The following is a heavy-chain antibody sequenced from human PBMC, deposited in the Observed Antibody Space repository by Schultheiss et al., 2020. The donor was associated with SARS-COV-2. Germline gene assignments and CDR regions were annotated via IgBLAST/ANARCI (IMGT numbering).Heavy chain of an antibody. D-gene: IGHD6-13*01. V-gene: IGHV4-31*03. J-gene: IGHJ6*02. Sequence: SETLSLTCTVSGGSISSGGYYWSWIRQHPGKGLEWIGYIYYSGSTYYNPSLKSRVTISEDTSKNQFSLKLSSVTAADTAVYYCARDFGIAAAGTDYYYGMDVWGQGTTVTVS. CDR2: IYYSGST. CDR1: GGSISSGGYY. CDR3: ARDFGIAAAGTDYYYGMDV.